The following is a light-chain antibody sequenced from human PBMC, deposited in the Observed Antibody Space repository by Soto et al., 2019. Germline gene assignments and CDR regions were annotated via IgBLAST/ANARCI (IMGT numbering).Light chain of an antibody. CDR1: QSVRSS. Sequence: MGITLSPSTXSVCGGERAPLSCRASQSVRSSLAWYKQKPGKXPXXXIYGAYNRATGISARFSGSGYGTEFTLTRRSLQYEDCAVYYCEQYDHSWTFGEGTEVDI. CDR3: EQYDHSWT. CDR2: GAY. V-gene: IGKV3-15*01. J-gene: IGKJ1*01.